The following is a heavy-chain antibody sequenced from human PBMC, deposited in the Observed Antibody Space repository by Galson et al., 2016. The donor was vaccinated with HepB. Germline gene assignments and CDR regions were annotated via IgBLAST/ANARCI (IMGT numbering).Heavy chain of an antibody. CDR3: ARPLPNVGYGMDV. Sequence: SLRLSCAASGFTVSTNYMSWVRQAPGKGLEWVSVIYGGRITTYADSVKGRFTISRHNSKNTLYLQMNSLRTEDTAVYYCARPLPNVGYGMDVWGQGTTVTVSS. CDR1: GFTVSTNY. J-gene: IGHJ6*02. D-gene: IGHD2-15*01. CDR2: IYGGRIT. V-gene: IGHV3-53*04.